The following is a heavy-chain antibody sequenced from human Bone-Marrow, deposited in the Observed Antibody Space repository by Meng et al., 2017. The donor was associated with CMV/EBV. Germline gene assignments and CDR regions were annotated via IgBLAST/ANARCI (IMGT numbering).Heavy chain of an antibody. D-gene: IGHD2-8*01. CDR3: VRVTNSEPDY. J-gene: IGHJ4*02. CDR2: IDSDGGST. Sequence: LFCEASGFTFSRYWMHWVRQDPGKGLAWVSRIDSDGGSTIYADSVKGRFTISRDNAKNTMYLQMDSLRAEDTAVYYCVRVTNSEPDYWGQGTLVTVSS. CDR1: GFTFSRYW. V-gene: IGHV3-74*01.